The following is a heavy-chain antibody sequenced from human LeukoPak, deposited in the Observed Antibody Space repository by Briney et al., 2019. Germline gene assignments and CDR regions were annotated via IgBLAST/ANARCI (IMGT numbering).Heavy chain of an antibody. CDR3: ARSGDYGDYGSFDY. Sequence: MAGGSLRLSCAASGFTFSGYTMNWVRQAPGKGLEGVSSIRSSSTYKYYADSVKGRFIISRDNAKNSLYLQMSSLRPEDTAVYYCARSGDYGDYGSFDYWGQGTLVTVSS. D-gene: IGHD4-17*01. CDR1: GFTFSGYT. CDR2: IRSSSTYK. V-gene: IGHV3-21*01. J-gene: IGHJ4*02.